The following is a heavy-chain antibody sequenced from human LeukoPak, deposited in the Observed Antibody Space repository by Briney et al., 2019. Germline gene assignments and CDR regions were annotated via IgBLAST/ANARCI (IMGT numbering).Heavy chain of an antibody. V-gene: IGHV1-2*02. CDR2: INPSSGGT. J-gene: IGHJ4*02. Sequence: GASVKVSCKTSGYSFTRYYIHWVRQAPGQGLEWMGWINPSSGGTEYAQKFQGRVTMTGDTSSSTAYMELSRLRSDHTVVYYCARDRGSSWYVDYWGQGNLVTVSS. CDR1: GYSFTRYY. CDR3: ARDRGSSWYVDY. D-gene: IGHD6-13*01.